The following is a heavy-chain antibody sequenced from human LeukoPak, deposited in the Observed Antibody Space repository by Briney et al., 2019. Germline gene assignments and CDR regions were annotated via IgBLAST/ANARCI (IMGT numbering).Heavy chain of an antibody. CDR3: ARDGHATVAVNFDY. V-gene: IGHV3-74*01. Sequence: GGSLRLSCAASGFTFSNYWMHWVRHAPGKGLVWVSRINTDGSRITYADSVKGRFTISRDNAKNSLYLQMSSLRAEDTAMYYCARDGHATVAVNFDYWGQGILVTVSS. D-gene: IGHD6-19*01. CDR2: INTDGSRI. CDR1: GFTFSNYW. J-gene: IGHJ4*02.